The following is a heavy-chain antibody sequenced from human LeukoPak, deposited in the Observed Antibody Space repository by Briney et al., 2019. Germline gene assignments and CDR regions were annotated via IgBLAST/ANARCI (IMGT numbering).Heavy chain of an antibody. D-gene: IGHD3-22*01. CDR3: AGVADSYDSSGYKYYFDY. V-gene: IGHV4-31*03. CDR1: GGSISSGGYY. J-gene: IGHJ4*02. Sequence: SQTLSLTCTVSGGSISSGGYYWSWIRQHPGKGLEWIGYIYYSGSTYYNPSLKSRVTISVDTSKNQFSLKLSSVTAADTAVYYCAGVADSYDSSGYKYYFDYWGQGTLVTVSS. CDR2: IYYSGST.